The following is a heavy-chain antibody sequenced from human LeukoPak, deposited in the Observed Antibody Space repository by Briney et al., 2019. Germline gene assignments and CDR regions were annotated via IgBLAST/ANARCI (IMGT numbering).Heavy chain of an antibody. J-gene: IGHJ4*02. CDR1: GGSISSYY. CDR3: ARDYSSTYSTFDY. D-gene: IGHD6-19*01. Sequence: SETLSLTCTVSGGSISSYYWSWIRQPPGKGLEWIGYIYYSGSTNYNPSLKSRVTISVDTSKNQFSLKLSSVTAADTAVYYCARDYSSTYSTFDYWGQGTLVTVSS. CDR2: IYYSGST. V-gene: IGHV4-59*12.